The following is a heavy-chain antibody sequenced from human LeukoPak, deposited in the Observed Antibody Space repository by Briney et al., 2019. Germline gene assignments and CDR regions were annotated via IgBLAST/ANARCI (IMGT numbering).Heavy chain of an antibody. D-gene: IGHD3-22*01. CDR3: ARAGLPIYFYDSSADGHAFDI. CDR1: GDSFTAYH. Sequence: VASVKVSCKASGDSFTAYHMHWVRQAPGQGLEWMGGIDPNSGDTNYAQKFQGRVTMTRDASFSTAYMELSRLRSDDTAVYYCARAGLPIYFYDSSADGHAFDIWGQGTMVTVSS. CDR2: IDPNSGDT. J-gene: IGHJ3*02. V-gene: IGHV1-2*02.